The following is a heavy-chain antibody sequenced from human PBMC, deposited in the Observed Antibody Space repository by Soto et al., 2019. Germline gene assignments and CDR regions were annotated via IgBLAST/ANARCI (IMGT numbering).Heavy chain of an antibody. J-gene: IGHJ3*02. Sequence: QVQLVESGGGVVQPGRSLRLSCAASGFTFSSYGMHWVRQAPGKGLEWVAVISYDGSNKYYADSVKGRFTISRDNSKNTLYLQMNSLRDEDTAVYYCAKLTIYGDSDAFDIWGPGTMVTVSS. CDR2: ISYDGSNK. V-gene: IGHV3-30*18. CDR3: AKLTIYGDSDAFDI. CDR1: GFTFSSYG. D-gene: IGHD4-17*01.